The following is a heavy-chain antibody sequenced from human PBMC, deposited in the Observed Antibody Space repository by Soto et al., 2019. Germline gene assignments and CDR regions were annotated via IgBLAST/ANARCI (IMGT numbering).Heavy chain of an antibody. D-gene: IGHD1-1*01. J-gene: IGHJ6*02. V-gene: IGHV4-59*01. CDR3: ASARSQLFHPYYYGMDV. CDR2: IHYSGST. Sequence: ASYTLSLSGTVSGDATSSDYWSWIRKSPGKGLEWIGYIHYSGSTKSNPSLKSRVTISVDTARNQVSLKLSAVTAADSAVYFCASARSQLFHPYYYGMDVWGQGTKVTVSS. CDR1: GDATSSDY.